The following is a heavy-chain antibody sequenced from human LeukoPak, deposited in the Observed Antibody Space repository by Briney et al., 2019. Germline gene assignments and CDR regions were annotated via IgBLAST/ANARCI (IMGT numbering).Heavy chain of an antibody. Sequence: ASVKVSCKASGYTFTSFYIHWVRQAPGQGLEWMGIINPSGGSISYAQKFQGRVTMTRDTSTSTVYMELSSLRSEDTAVYYCAKNRLAGVMYETDYWGQGTLVTVSS. D-gene: IGHD2-21*01. CDR2: INPSGGSI. CDR1: GYTFTSFY. CDR3: AKNRLAGVMYETDY. V-gene: IGHV1-46*01. J-gene: IGHJ4*02.